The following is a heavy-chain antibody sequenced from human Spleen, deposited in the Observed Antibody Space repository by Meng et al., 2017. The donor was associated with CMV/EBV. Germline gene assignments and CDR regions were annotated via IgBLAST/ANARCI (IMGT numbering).Heavy chain of an antibody. Sequence: SCKASGYAFTDYHRHWVRQAPGQGLEWMAWIHPKNGATNFEQKFKGRVTLTRDTSISTAYMEVTSLRSDDIAVYYCARGSVTGSQDYWGQGTLVTVSS. J-gene: IGHJ4*02. CDR3: ARGSVTGSQDY. D-gene: IGHD1-26*01. CDR2: IHPKNGAT. V-gene: IGHV1-2*02. CDR1: GYAFTDYH.